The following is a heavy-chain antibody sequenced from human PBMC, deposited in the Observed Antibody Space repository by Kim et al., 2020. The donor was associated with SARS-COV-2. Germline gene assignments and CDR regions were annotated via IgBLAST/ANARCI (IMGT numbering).Heavy chain of an antibody. Sequence: ASVKVSCKASGYTFTSYGISWVRQAPGQGLEWMGWISAYNGNTNYSQKLQGRVTMTTDTSTSTAYMELRSLRSDDTAVYYCARGVGRDYYYYGMDVWGQGTTVTVSS. CDR1: GYTFTSYG. CDR2: ISAYNGNT. D-gene: IGHD1-26*01. CDR3: ARGVGRDYYYYGMDV. V-gene: IGHV1-18*01. J-gene: IGHJ6*02.